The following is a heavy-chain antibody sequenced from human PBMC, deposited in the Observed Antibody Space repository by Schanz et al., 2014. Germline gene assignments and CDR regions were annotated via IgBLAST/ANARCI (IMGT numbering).Heavy chain of an antibody. J-gene: IGHJ6*03. D-gene: IGHD2-21*02. V-gene: IGHV3-21*01. CDR3: ARPSDSSWYMDV. Sequence: VQLVESGGGMVQPGRSLRLSCVASGFRFDDYAMHWVRQAPGKGLEWVSSISSSSSYISYADSVKGRFTISRDNAKNSLYLQMNSLRAEDTAVYYCARPSDSSWYMDVWGKGTTVTVSS. CDR2: ISSSSSYI. CDR1: GFRFDDYA.